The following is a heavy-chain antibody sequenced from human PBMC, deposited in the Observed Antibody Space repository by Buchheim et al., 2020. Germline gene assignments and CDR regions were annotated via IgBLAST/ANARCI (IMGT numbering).Heavy chain of an antibody. D-gene: IGHD1-26*01. CDR3: AKDLSWDLVSGYYYYHGMDV. V-gene: IGHV3-23*01. CDR1: GFTSSNYA. J-gene: IGHJ6*02. CDR2: ISGSGDNT. Sequence: EVQLLESGGGLVQPGGSLRLSCAASGFTSSNYAMSWVRQAPGKGLEWVSAISGSGDNTYYADSVKGRFTISRDNSKNTLYMQMNSLRAEDTAVYYCAKDLSWDLVSGYYYYHGMDVWGQGTT.